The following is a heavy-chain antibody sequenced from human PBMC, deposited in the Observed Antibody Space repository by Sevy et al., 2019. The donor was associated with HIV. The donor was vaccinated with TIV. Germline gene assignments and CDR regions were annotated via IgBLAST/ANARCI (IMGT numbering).Heavy chain of an antibody. CDR3: ARAAGVDTAMVTRLPFDY. J-gene: IGHJ4*02. D-gene: IGHD5-18*01. Sequence: GGSLRLSCAASGFTFSSYWMSWVRQAPGKGLEWVANIKQDGSEKYYVDSVKGRFTISRDNAKNSLYLQMNSLRAEDTAVYYCARAAGVDTAMVTRLPFDYWGQGTLVTVSS. CDR2: IKQDGSEK. CDR1: GFTFSSYW. V-gene: IGHV3-7*01.